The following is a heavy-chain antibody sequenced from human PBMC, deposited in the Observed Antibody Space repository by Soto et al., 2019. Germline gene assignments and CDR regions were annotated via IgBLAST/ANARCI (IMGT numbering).Heavy chain of an antibody. Sequence: GGSLRLSCEASGFTFSTYAINWVRQAPGKGLEWVAVISYDGSNKYYADSVKGRFTISRDNSKNTLYLQMNSLRAEDTAVYYCARDPDRGHEPTFDYWGQGTLVTVSS. J-gene: IGHJ4*02. D-gene: IGHD3-16*01. V-gene: IGHV3-30-3*01. CDR1: GFTFSTYA. CDR3: ARDPDRGHEPTFDY. CDR2: ISYDGSNK.